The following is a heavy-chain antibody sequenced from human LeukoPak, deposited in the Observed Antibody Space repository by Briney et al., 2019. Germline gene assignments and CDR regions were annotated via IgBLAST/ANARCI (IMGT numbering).Heavy chain of an antibody. V-gene: IGHV3-23*01. CDR3: AKWGCSGGSCYPFDY. Sequence: PGGSLSLSRAASGFTLSSYAMGWVRQAPGKGLEWVSAISGTGNRTYYADSVKGRFTISRDNSKNTLYLQMNSLRAEDTAVYYCAKWGCSGGSCYPFDYWGQGTLVTVSS. CDR1: GFTLSSYA. J-gene: IGHJ4*02. D-gene: IGHD2-15*01. CDR2: ISGTGNRT.